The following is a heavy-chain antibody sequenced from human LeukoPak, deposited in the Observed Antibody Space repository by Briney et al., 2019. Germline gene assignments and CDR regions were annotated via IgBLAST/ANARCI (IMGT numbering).Heavy chain of an antibody. D-gene: IGHD3-10*01. CDR1: GYTFTSYY. Sequence: ASVKVSCRASGYTFTSYYMHRVRQAPGQGLEWMGIIDPSGGSTSYAQEFQGRVSMTRDTSTSTVYMDLSSLRSEDTAVYYCARALYYFGSGSYSGYYGMDVWGQGTTVTVSS. J-gene: IGHJ6*02. CDR2: IDPSGGST. CDR3: ARALYYFGSGSYSGYYGMDV. V-gene: IGHV1-46*01.